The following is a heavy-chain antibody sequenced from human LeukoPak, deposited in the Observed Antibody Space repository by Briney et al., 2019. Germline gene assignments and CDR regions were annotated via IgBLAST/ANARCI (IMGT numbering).Heavy chain of an antibody. V-gene: IGHV3-30*04. D-gene: IGHD6-19*01. CDR3: ASHSSGIDY. CDR2: ISYDGSNK. J-gene: IGHJ4*02. Sequence: GRSLRLSCAASGFTFSSYAMHWVRQAPGKGLEWVAVISYDGSNKYYAGSVKGRFTISRDNSKNTLYLQMNSLRAEDTAVYYCASHSSGIDYWGQGTLVTVSS. CDR1: GFTFSSYA.